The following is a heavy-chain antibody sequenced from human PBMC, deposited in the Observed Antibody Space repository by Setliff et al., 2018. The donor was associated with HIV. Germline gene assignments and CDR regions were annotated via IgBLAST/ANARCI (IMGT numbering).Heavy chain of an antibody. CDR1: GGTFSDYT. J-gene: IGHJ3*02. V-gene: IGHV1-69*10. CDR2: IIPIIGIE. CDR3: ARSDCSSVRCYLGHAFEI. D-gene: IGHD2-15*01. Sequence: SVKVSCKASGGTFSDYTVNWVRQAPGQGLEWMGGIIPIIGIENYAQKFQGRVTITADKSTSTAYMELNSLRSDDTAIYYCARSDCSSVRCYLGHAFEIWGQGTMVTVSS.